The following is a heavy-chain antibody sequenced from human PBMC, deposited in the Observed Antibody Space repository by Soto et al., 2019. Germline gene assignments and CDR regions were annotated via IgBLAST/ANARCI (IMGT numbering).Heavy chain of an antibody. D-gene: IGHD3-22*01. J-gene: IGHJ3*02. Sequence: SVKVSCKASGGTFSSYAISWVRQAPGQGLEWMGGIIPIFGTANYAQKFQGRVTITADESTSTAYMELSSLRSEDTAVYYCGRDRGRSGYYTDDAFDIWGQGTMVTVSS. V-gene: IGHV1-69*13. CDR2: IIPIFGTA. CDR3: GRDRGRSGYYTDDAFDI. CDR1: GGTFSSYA.